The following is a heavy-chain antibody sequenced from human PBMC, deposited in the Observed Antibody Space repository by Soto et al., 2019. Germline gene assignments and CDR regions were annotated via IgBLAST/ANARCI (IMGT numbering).Heavy chain of an antibody. V-gene: IGHV3-23*01. CDR3: AKDSGYYYDSSGYFPAEYFQH. D-gene: IGHD3-22*01. Sequence: PGGSLRLSCAASGFTFSSYAMSWVRQAPGKGLEWVSAISGSGGSTYYADFVNGLFTISRDNSKNTLYLQMNSLRAEDTAVYYCAKDSGYYYDSSGYFPAEYFQHWGQGTLVTVSS. CDR1: GFTFSSYA. CDR2: ISGSGGST. J-gene: IGHJ1*01.